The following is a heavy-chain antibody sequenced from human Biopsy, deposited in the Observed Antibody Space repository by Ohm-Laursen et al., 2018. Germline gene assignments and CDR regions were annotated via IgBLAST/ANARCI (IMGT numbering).Heavy chain of an antibody. D-gene: IGHD2/OR15-2a*01. CDR3: ARATNSTGWPYYYFYGMDV. V-gene: IGHV4-59*01. J-gene: IGHJ6*02. CDR2: IYYSGST. Sequence: GTPSLTCTVSGGSISSDYWSWIRQTPGKGLEWIGYIYYSGSTNYNPSLKSRVTISVDTSKNRFSLRLNSVTAADTAVYYCARATNSTGWPYYYFYGMDVWGQGTTVTVSS. CDR1: GGSISSDY.